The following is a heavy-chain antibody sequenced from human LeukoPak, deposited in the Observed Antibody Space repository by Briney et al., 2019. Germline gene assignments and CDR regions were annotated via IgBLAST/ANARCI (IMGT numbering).Heavy chain of an antibody. CDR1: GFTFSSYA. CDR3: AKDPYCSGGSCYGAEYFQH. Sequence: GGSLRLSCAASGFTFSSYAMGWVRQAPGKGLEWVSAISGSGGSTYYADSVKGRFTISRDNSKNTLYLQMNSLRAEDTAVYYCAKDPYCSGGSCYGAEYFQHWGQGTLVTVSS. V-gene: IGHV3-23*01. CDR2: ISGSGGST. D-gene: IGHD2-15*01. J-gene: IGHJ1*01.